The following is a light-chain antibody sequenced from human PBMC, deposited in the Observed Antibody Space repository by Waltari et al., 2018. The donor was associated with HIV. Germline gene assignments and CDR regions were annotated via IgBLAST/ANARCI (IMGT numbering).Light chain of an antibody. V-gene: IGLV2-14*01. CDR2: EVN. CDR1: TSDVGGYKS. Sequence: QSALTQPASVSGSPGQSITISCTGTTSDVGGYKSVPWYQQHPDKAPKLMIYEVNNRPSGVSSRFSGSKSGNTASLTISGLQAADEADYYCSSYTDSRPLYVFGTGTKVTVL. CDR3: SSYTDSRPLYV. J-gene: IGLJ1*01.